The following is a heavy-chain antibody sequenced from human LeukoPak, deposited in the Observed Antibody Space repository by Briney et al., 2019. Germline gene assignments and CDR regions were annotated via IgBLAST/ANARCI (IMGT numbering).Heavy chain of an antibody. Sequence: GGSLRLSCAPSGFTFSSYSMNWVRQVPGKGLEWVSSISSSSSYIYYADSVKGQFTISRDSAKNALYLQMNSLRAEGTAVYYCARVYPTIFGVVRNWFDPWGQGTLVTVSS. V-gene: IGHV3-21*01. CDR2: ISSSSSYI. CDR3: ARVYPTIFGVVRNWFDP. J-gene: IGHJ5*02. D-gene: IGHD3-3*01. CDR1: GFTFSSYS.